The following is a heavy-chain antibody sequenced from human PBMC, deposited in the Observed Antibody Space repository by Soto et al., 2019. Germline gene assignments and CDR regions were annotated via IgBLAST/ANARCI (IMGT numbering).Heavy chain of an antibody. D-gene: IGHD4-17*01. CDR3: AKDLYGDFDY. CDR2: ISGSGGTT. J-gene: IGHJ4*02. CDR1: GFTFDNYA. V-gene: IGHV3-23*01. Sequence: GGSLRLSCSASGFTFDNYAMTWVRQAPGKGLEWVSTISGSGGTTYYADSVKGRFTISRDNSKNTLYLQMNSLRAEDTAVYYCAKDLYGDFDYWGQGTLVTVSS.